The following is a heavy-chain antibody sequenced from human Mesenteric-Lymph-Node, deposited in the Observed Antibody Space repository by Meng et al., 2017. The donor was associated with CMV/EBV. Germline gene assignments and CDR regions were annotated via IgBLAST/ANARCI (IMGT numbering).Heavy chain of an antibody. V-gene: IGHV4-39*01. CDR1: GGSISSSSYY. Sequence: SETLSLTCTVSGGSISSSSYYWGWIRQPPGKGLGWIGSIYYSGSTYYNPSLKSRVTISVDTSKNQFSLKLSSVTAADTAVYYCARTRRGFGAFDIWGQGTMVTVSS. J-gene: IGHJ3*02. D-gene: IGHD3-16*01. CDR2: IYYSGST. CDR3: ARTRRGFGAFDI.